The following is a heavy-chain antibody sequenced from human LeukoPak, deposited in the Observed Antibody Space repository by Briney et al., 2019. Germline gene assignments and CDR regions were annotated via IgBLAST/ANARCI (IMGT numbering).Heavy chain of an antibody. V-gene: IGHV4-34*01. Sequence: SETLSLTCAVYGGSFSGYYWSWIRQPPGKGLEWIGEINHSGSTNYNPSLKSRVTISVDTSKNQFSLKLSSVTAADMAVYYCATTYGDYPYNWFDPWGQGTLVTVSS. D-gene: IGHD4-17*01. J-gene: IGHJ5*02. CDR1: GGSFSGYY. CDR3: ATTYGDYPYNWFDP. CDR2: INHSGST.